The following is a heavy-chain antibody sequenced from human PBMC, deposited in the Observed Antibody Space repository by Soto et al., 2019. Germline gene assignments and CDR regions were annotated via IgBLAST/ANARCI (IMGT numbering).Heavy chain of an antibody. CDR2: IYPADSDT. CDR3: AKGGYDPLSEIDY. CDR1: GYSFTNYW. Sequence: GESLKISCRGSGYSFTNYWIGWLRQMPGKGLEWMGIIYPADSDTRYSPSFQGQVTISADKSISTAYMELSSLRSEDTAVYYCAKGGYDPLSEIDYWGQGTLVTVSS. D-gene: IGHD5-12*01. J-gene: IGHJ4*02. V-gene: IGHV5-51*01.